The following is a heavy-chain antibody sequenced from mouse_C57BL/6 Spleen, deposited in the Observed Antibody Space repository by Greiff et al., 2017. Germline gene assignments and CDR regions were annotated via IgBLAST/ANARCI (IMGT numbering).Heavy chain of an antibody. CDR1: EYEFPSHD. Sequence: EVQLQQSGGGLVQPGESLKLSCESNEYEFPSHDMSWVRKTPEKRLELVAAINSDGGSTYYPDTMERRFIISRDNTKKTLYLQMSSLRSEDTALYYCARHGLRNYVGAMDYWGQGTSVTVSS. CDR3: ARHGLRNYVGAMDY. CDR2: INSDGGST. V-gene: IGHV5-2*01. D-gene: IGHD1-1*01. J-gene: IGHJ4*01.